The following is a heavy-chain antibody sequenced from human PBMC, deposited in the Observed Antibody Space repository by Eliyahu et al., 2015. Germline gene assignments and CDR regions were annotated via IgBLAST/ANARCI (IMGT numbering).Heavy chain of an antibody. CDR2: ISAYNGXX. CDR3: ARSPMGSTSFYYYYYMDV. J-gene: IGHJ6*03. Sequence: QVQLVQSGAEVKKPGASVKVSCKASGYTFTSYGISWVRQAPGQGLEWMGWISAYNGXXNYAQKLQGRVTMTTDTSTSTAYMELRSLRSDDTAVYYCARSPMGSTSFYYYYYMDVWGKGTTVTVSS. CDR1: GYTFTSYG. V-gene: IGHV1-18*01. D-gene: IGHD2-2*01.